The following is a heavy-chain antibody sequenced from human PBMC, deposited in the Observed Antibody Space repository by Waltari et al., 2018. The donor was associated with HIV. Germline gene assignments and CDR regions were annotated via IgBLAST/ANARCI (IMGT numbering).Heavy chain of an antibody. J-gene: IGHJ4*02. CDR2: ITHSGTP. D-gene: IGHD3-3*01. CDR1: YYSITSGYS. Sequence: QVHLQESGRGLVKPSETLSLPCSVSYYSITSGYSWGGLRQSPGRGLEWIGSITHSGTPVYSPSLKSRITLVRNTSNNQVFLKLTPATAADTAVYYCASTYYDLLEGWYFDFWGQGRLVTVSS. CDR3: ASTYYDLLEGWYFDF. V-gene: IGHV4-38-2*02.